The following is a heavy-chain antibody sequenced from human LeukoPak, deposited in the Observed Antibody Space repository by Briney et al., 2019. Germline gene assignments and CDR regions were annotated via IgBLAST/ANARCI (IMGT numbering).Heavy chain of an antibody. CDR2: ISGSGGST. Sequence: HPGGSLRLSCAASGFTFSSYAMSWVRQAPGKGLEWVSAISGSGGSTYYADSVKGRFTISRDNSKNTLYLQMNSLRAEDTAVYYCAKVWGLDSSVEYFQHWGQGTLVTVSS. CDR1: GFTFSSYA. CDR3: AKVWGLDSSVEYFQH. V-gene: IGHV3-23*01. D-gene: IGHD3-16*01. J-gene: IGHJ1*01.